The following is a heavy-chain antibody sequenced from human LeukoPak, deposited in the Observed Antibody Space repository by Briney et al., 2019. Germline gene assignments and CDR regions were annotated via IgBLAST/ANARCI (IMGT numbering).Heavy chain of an antibody. CDR2: INSDGSST. D-gene: IGHD3-22*01. CDR3: ARGVGSSGPDY. V-gene: IGHV3-74*01. Sequence: GGSLRLSCAASGFTFSSYWMHWVRQAPGKGLVWVSRINSDGSSTSYADSVKGRFTISRDNAKNTLYLQMNSLRAEDTAVYYCARGVGSSGPDYWGQGTLVTVSS. J-gene: IGHJ4*02. CDR1: GFTFSSYW.